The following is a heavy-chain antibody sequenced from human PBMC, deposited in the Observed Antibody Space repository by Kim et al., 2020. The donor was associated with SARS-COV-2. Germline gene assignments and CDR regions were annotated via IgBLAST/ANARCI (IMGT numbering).Heavy chain of an antibody. CDR1: GGTFSSYA. V-gene: IGHV1-69*13. D-gene: IGHD2-2*02. CDR2: IIPIFGTA. CDR3: AGGVRCSSTSCDMSAGFWFDP. J-gene: IGHJ5*02. Sequence: SVKVSCKASGGTFSSYAISWVRQAPGQGLEWMGGIIPIFGTANYAQKFQGRVTITADESTSTAYMELSSLRSEDTAVYYCAGGVRCSSTSCDMSAGFWFDPWGQGTLVTVSS.